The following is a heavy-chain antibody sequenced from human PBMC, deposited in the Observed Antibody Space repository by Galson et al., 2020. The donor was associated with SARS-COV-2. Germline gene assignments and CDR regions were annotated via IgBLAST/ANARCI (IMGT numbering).Heavy chain of an antibody. D-gene: IGHD6-13*01. J-gene: IGHJ2*01. CDR1: GGSISSGSDY. Sequence: ETSATLSLTRTVSGGSISSGSDYWSWIRQPAGKGLEWIGRIYTSGSTYYNPSLKSRLTISGDTSKNQFSLNLKSVTAADTAVYYCARAPGLAADWYFDLWGRGTLVTVSS. V-gene: IGHV4-61*02. CDR2: IYTSGST. CDR3: ARAPGLAADWYFDL.